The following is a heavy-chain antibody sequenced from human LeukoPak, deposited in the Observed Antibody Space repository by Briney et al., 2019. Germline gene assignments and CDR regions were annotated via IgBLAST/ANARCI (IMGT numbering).Heavy chain of an antibody. V-gene: IGHV4-31*03. Sequence: SQTLSLTRTVSGGSISSGGYYWSWIRQHPGKGLEWIGYIYYSGSTYYNPSLKSRVTISVDTSKNQFSLKLSSVTAADTAVYYCARARLGYCSGGSCYTPPEDVWGQGTTVTVSS. CDR2: IYYSGST. CDR1: GGSISSGGYY. J-gene: IGHJ6*02. CDR3: ARARLGYCSGGSCYTPPEDV. D-gene: IGHD2-15*01.